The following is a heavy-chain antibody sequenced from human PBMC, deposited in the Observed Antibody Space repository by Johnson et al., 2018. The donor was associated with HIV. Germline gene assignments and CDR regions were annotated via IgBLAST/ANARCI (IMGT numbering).Heavy chain of an antibody. V-gene: IGHV3-7*03. CDR2: IKQDGSEK. CDR3: ARMVDSSSWTPDAFDI. J-gene: IGHJ3*02. CDR1: RFTFSFYA. D-gene: IGHD6-13*01. Sequence: VQLVESGGGVVQPGGSLRLSCAASRFTFSFYAMHWVRQAPGKGLEWVANIKQDGSEKYYVDSVKGRFTISRDNAKNSLYLQMNSLRAEDTAVYYCARMVDSSSWTPDAFDIWGQGTMVTVSS.